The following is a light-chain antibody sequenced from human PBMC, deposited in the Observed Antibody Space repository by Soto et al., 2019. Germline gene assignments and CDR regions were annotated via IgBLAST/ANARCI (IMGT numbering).Light chain of an antibody. V-gene: IGKV1-5*03. CDR3: QHYNSYSEA. CDR2: KAS. CDR1: QTISSW. J-gene: IGKJ1*01. Sequence: DIQMTQSPSTLSGSVGDRVTITCRASQTISSWWAWYQQKPGKAPKRLIYKASTLKSGVPSRFSGSGSGTEFTLTISSLQPDDFATYYCQHYNSYSEAFGQGTKVELK.